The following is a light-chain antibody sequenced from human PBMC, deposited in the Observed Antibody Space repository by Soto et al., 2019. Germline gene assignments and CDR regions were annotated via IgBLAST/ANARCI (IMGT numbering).Light chain of an antibody. CDR1: TGAITIGYY. J-gene: IGLJ3*02. CDR3: LLHYGGAWV. CDR2: GTS. V-gene: IGLV7-43*01. Sequence: QAVVTQEPSLTVSPGGTVTLTCASNTGAITIGYYPNWFQQKSGQAPRALIYGTSNKHSWTTARFSGSLLGGKAALTLSGVQPEDEAEYYCLLHYGGAWVFGGGTKLTVL.